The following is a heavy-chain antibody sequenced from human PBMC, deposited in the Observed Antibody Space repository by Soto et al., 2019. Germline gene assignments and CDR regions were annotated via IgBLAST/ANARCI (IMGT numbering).Heavy chain of an antibody. Sequence: TLSGEHCVCTLPKYPLTRVRQKPGKGLEWVSVISRGGETIYYADSVKGRFTISRDNSKNILFLQMNSLRAEDTAVYYCCKYECSESLCRRLFAPLVQGTPVTGTS. CDR3: CKYECSESLCRRLFAP. V-gene: IGHV3-23*01. CDR1: VCTLPKYP. J-gene: IGHJ5*02. CDR2: ISRGGETI. D-gene: IGHD3-22*01.